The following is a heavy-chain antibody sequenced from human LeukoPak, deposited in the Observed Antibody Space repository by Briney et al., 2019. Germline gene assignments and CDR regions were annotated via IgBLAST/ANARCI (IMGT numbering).Heavy chain of an antibody. Sequence: PSETLSLTCAVYGGSFSGYYWSWIRQPPGKGLEWIGRIYTSGSTNYNPSLKSRVTMSVDTSKNQFSLKLSSVTAADTAVYYCARGRGTIGHCSGGSCYRDAFDIWGQGTMVTVSS. D-gene: IGHD2-15*01. J-gene: IGHJ3*02. V-gene: IGHV4-59*10. CDR3: ARGRGTIGHCSGGSCYRDAFDI. CDR1: GGSFSGYY. CDR2: IYTSGST.